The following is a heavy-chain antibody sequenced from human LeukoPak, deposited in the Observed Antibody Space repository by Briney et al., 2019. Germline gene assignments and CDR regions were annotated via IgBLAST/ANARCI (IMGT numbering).Heavy chain of an antibody. Sequence: SETLSLTCTVSGGSISSSSSYYWGWIRQPPGKGLEWIGSIYYSGSTYYNPSLKSRVTISVDTSKNQFSLKRSSVTAADTAVYYCARGLIVVVVAARVSWFDPWGQGTLVTVSS. CDR3: ARGLIVVVVAARVSWFDP. V-gene: IGHV4-39*07. D-gene: IGHD2-15*01. CDR1: GGSISSSSSYY. J-gene: IGHJ5*02. CDR2: IYYSGST.